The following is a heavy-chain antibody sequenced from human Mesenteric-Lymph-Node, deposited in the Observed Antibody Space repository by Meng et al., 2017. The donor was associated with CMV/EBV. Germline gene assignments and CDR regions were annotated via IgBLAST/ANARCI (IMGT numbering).Heavy chain of an antibody. J-gene: IGHJ5*02. Sequence: QVQLVQSRAEVVKPGASVMGSCKASGYTLTDFYIHWVRQAPVQGLEWMGRINPNSGVSNSAQNFQGRVTMTRDTSISTAYMELGRLTSDDTAVYYCARDNVNPEGFDPWGQGTLVTVSS. D-gene: IGHD2/OR15-2a*01. CDR2: INPNSGVS. V-gene: IGHV1-2*06. CDR1: GYTLTDFY. CDR3: ARDNVNPEGFDP.